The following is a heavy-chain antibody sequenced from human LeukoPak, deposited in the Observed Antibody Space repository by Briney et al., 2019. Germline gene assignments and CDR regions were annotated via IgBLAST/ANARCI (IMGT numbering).Heavy chain of an antibody. Sequence: ASVKVSCKASGYTFTGYYVHWVRQAPGQGLDWMGWINPNSGGTNYAQKFQGRVTMTGDASISTAYMELNRLSSDDTAIYYCAGRADTAVVPIFDYWGQGTLVTVSS. CDR1: GYTFTGYY. J-gene: IGHJ4*02. CDR3: AGRADTAVVPIFDY. D-gene: IGHD5-18*01. CDR2: INPNSGGT. V-gene: IGHV1-2*02.